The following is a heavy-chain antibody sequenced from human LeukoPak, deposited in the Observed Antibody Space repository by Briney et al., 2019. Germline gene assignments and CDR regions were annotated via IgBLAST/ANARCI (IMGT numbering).Heavy chain of an antibody. CDR2: IYHSGST. CDR3: ARATPGIAAAGLDY. J-gene: IGHJ4*02. V-gene: IGHV4-4*02. CDR1: GGSISSSNW. Sequence: SETLSLTCAVSGGSISSSNWWSWVRQPPGKGLEWIGEIYHSGSTNYNPSLKSRVTISVDKSKNQFSLKLSSVTAADTAVYYCARATPGIAAAGLDYWGQGTLVTVSS. D-gene: IGHD6-13*01.